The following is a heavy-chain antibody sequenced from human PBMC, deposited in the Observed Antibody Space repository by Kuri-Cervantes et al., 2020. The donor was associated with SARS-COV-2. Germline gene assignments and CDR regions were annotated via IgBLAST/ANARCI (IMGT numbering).Heavy chain of an antibody. CDR3: ARVVVVVPAAIAPADY. V-gene: IGHV3-30-3*01. Sequence: LSLTCAASGFTFSSYAMHWVRQAPGKGLEWVAVISYDGSNKYYADSVKGRFTISRDNSKNTLYLQMNSLRAEDTAVYYCARVVVVVPAAIAPADYWGQGTLVTDSS. CDR1: GFTFSSYA. D-gene: IGHD2-2*01. J-gene: IGHJ4*02. CDR2: ISYDGSNK.